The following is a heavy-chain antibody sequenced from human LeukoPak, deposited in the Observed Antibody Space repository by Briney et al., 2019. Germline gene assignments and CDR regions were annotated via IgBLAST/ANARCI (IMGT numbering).Heavy chain of an antibody. CDR1: GYIFTSYG. CDR3: ARDTLWSGESNFDY. CDR2: IGGYNGHT. D-gene: IGHD3-10*01. Sequence: ASVKVSCKTSGYIFTSYGISWVRQAPGQGLEWMGWIGGYNGHTNYRQKVQDRVTMTTDTFTSTVYMDLRSLRSDDTAVYYCARDTLWSGESNFDYWGQGTLVIVSS. V-gene: IGHV1-18*01. J-gene: IGHJ4*02.